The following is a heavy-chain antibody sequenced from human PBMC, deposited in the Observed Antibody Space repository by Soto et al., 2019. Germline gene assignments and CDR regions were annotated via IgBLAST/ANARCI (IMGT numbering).Heavy chain of an antibody. J-gene: IGHJ6*02. V-gene: IGHV1-3*01. CDR2: INAGNGNT. Sequence: GASLKVSCKASGYTFTSYAMHCVRQAPGQRLEWMGWINAGNGNTKYSQKFQGRVTITRDTSASTAYMELSSLRSEDTAVYYCARPTGIAVANRPDYYGMDVWGQGTTVTVSS. CDR1: GYTFTSYA. D-gene: IGHD6-19*01. CDR3: ARPTGIAVANRPDYYGMDV.